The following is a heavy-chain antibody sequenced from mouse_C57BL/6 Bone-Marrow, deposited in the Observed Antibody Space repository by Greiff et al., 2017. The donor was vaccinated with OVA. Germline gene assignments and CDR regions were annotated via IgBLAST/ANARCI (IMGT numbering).Heavy chain of an antibody. CDR2: IDPSDSYT. V-gene: IGHV1-69*01. Sequence: QVQLQQPGAELVMPGASVKLSCKASGYTFTSYWMHWVKQRPGQGLEWIGEIDPSDSYTNYNQKFKGKSTVTVDKSSSTACMQLSSLTSEDSAVYYCARSRGFDYWGQGTTLTVSS. J-gene: IGHJ2*01. CDR1: GYTFTSYW. D-gene: IGHD3-3*01. CDR3: ARSRGFDY.